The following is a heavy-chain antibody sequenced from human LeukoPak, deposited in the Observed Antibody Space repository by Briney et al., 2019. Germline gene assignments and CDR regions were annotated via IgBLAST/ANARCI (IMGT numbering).Heavy chain of an antibody. Sequence: GGSLRLSWAASGFTFSSYAMHWVRQAPDKGLEWVAVLSYDGTSKYYADSVKGRFTISRDNSKNTLYLQMSSLRAEDTAVYYYAAGEFFDYWGQGTLVTVSS. CDR1: GFTFSSYA. D-gene: IGHD4-17*01. CDR3: AAGEFFDY. J-gene: IGHJ4*02. V-gene: IGHV3-30-3*01. CDR2: LSYDGTSK.